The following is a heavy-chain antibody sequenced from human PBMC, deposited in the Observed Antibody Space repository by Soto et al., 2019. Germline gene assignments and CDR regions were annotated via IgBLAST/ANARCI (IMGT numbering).Heavy chain of an antibody. CDR1: GGSISSGDYY. CDR2: IYYSGST. CDR3: AREIAAADYYYGMDV. V-gene: IGHV4-30-4*01. Sequence: QVQLQESGPGLVKPSQTLSLTCTVSGGSISSGDYYWSWIRQPPGKGLEWIGYIYYSGSTYYNPSLKSRVTISVDTSKNQFSLKLSSVTAADTAVYYCAREIAAADYYYGMDVWGQGTTVTVSS. D-gene: IGHD6-13*01. J-gene: IGHJ6*02.